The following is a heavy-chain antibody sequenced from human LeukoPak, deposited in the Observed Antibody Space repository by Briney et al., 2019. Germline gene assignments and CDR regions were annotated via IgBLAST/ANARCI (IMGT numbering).Heavy chain of an antibody. Sequence: GGSLRLSCAASGYTFTSYAMNWVRQAPGQGLEWMGWINTNTGNPTYAQGFTGRFVFSLDTSVSTAYLQISSLKAEDTAVYYCARPVGSSWYSLRAFDIWGQGTMVTVSS. J-gene: IGHJ3*02. CDR3: ARPVGSSWYSLRAFDI. CDR2: INTNTGNP. V-gene: IGHV7-4-1*02. CDR1: GYTFTSYA. D-gene: IGHD6-13*01.